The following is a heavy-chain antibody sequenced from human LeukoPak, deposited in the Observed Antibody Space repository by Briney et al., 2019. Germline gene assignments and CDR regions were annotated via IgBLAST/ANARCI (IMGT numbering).Heavy chain of an antibody. Sequence: SETLSLTCTVSGGFINDYYWNWIRQPPGKGLEWIGSIYYSGSTYYNPSLKSRVTISVDTSKNQFSLKLSSVTAADTAVYYCASGWFGELLSAAGYYYGMDVWGQGTTVTVSS. J-gene: IGHJ6*02. CDR2: IYYSGST. CDR1: GGFINDYY. CDR3: ASGWFGELLSAAGYYYGMDV. V-gene: IGHV4-39*07. D-gene: IGHD3-10*01.